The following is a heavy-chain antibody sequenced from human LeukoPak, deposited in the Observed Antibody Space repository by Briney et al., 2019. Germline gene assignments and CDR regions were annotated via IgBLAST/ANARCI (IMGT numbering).Heavy chain of an antibody. Sequence: PGGSLRLSCAASGFTFDDFAMHWVRQAPGKGLEWVSGINWNSGSIGYAASVKGRFTISRDNAKNSLYLQMYDLRPEDTALYYCAKDRSSGFRAFDIWAKGQWSPSLQ. CDR3: AKDRSSGFRAFDI. D-gene: IGHD3-22*01. CDR1: GFTFDDFA. CDR2: INWNSGSI. V-gene: IGHV3-9*01. J-gene: IGHJ3*02.